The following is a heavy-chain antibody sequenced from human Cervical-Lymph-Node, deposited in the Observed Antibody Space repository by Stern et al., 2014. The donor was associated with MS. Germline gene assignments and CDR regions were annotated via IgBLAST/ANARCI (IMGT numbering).Heavy chain of an antibody. CDR1: GYKFATYW. CDR2: AHPDTSGT. D-gene: IGHD3-3*01. CDR3: AITTTFQY. J-gene: IGHJ4*02. Sequence: VHLVESGAEVKKPGESLRISCQGSGYKFATYWIGWVRQTPGKGLVWMGIAHPDTSGTIYGPSFQGQVTISVDKSINTAYLQWDSLKVSDTAMYYCAITTTFQYWGQGTLVTVSS. V-gene: IGHV5-51*03.